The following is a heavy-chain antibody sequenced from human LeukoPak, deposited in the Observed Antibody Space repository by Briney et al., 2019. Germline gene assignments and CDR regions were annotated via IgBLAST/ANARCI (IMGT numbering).Heavy chain of an antibody. CDR3: ARANNFDY. V-gene: IGHV3-74*01. CDR2: INFDGSST. J-gene: IGHJ4*02. Sequence: GVSLRLSCAASGFILRSYWLLWDRQAPGQGLVWVSRINFDGSSTNYADSVKGRFTISRDNAKNTLYLQMNSLRAEDTAVYYCARANNFDYWGQGTLVTVSS. D-gene: IGHD4/OR15-4a*01. CDR1: GFILRSYW.